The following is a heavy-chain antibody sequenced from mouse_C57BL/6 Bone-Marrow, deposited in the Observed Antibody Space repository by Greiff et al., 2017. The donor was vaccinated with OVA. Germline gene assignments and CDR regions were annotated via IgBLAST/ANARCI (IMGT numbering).Heavy chain of an antibody. D-gene: IGHD3-3*01. Sequence: EVKLMESGGDLVKPGGSLKLSCAASGFTFSSYGMSCVRQTPDKRLEWVATISSGGSYTYYPDSVKGRFTISRDNAKNTLYLQMSSLKSEDTAMYYCARRRDVDFDVWGTGTTVTVSS. CDR1: GFTFSSYG. CDR2: ISSGGSYT. CDR3: ARRRDVDFDV. J-gene: IGHJ1*03. V-gene: IGHV5-6*02.